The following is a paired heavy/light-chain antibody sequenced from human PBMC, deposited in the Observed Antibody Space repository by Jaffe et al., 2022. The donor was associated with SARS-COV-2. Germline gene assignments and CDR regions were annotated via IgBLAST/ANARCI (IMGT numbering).Heavy chain of an antibody. Sequence: QVQLVQSGAEVKKPGSSVKVSCKASGGTFSSYAISWVRQAPGQGLEWMGGIIPIFGTANYAQKFQGRVTITADESTSTAYMELSSLRSEDTAVYYCARDLQSDLSNYDYVWGSYRLGWFDPWGQGTLVTVSS. J-gene: IGHJ5*02. V-gene: IGHV1-69*01. CDR2: IIPIFGTA. CDR1: GGTFSSYA. D-gene: IGHD3-16*02. CDR3: ARDLQSDLSNYDYVWGSYRLGWFDP.
Light chain of an antibody. CDR2: AAS. CDR1: QGISNY. CDR3: QKYNSAPRGVT. Sequence: DIQMTQSPSSLSASVGDRVTITCRASQGISNYLAWYQQKPGKVPKLLIYAASTLQSGVPSRFSGSGSGTDFTLTISSLQPEDVATYYCQKYNSAPRGVTFGPGTKVDIK. J-gene: IGKJ3*01. V-gene: IGKV1-27*01.